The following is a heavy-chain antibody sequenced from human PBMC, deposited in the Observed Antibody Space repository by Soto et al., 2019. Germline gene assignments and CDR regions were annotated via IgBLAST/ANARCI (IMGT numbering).Heavy chain of an antibody. CDR2: ISYDGSNK. Sequence: GSLRLSCAASGFTFSSHGMHWVRQAPGKGLEWVAVISYDGSNKYYADSVKGRFTISRDNSKNTLYLQMNSLRAEDTAVYYCAKYDFWSGYYRFSWFDPWGQGTLVTVSS. V-gene: IGHV3-30*18. CDR1: GFTFSSHG. J-gene: IGHJ5*02. D-gene: IGHD3-3*01. CDR3: AKYDFWSGYYRFSWFDP.